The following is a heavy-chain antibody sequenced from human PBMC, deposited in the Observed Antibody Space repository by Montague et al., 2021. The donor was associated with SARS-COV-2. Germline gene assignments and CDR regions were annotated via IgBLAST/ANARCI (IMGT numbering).Heavy chain of an antibody. J-gene: IGHJ4*02. D-gene: IGHD3-9*01. V-gene: IGHV2-70*04. Sequence: PALVKPTQTLTLTCTFSGFSLSTSGMRASWTRQPPGKPLEWLARPDWXENNFYSTFLKTSLTSSKDTSKNQAALTMTNMDPVDTATYYCVRSYYDILTDYYAPFDYWGQGTLVTVSA. CDR2: PDWXENN. CDR3: VRSYYDILTDYYAPFDY. CDR1: GFSLSTSGMR.